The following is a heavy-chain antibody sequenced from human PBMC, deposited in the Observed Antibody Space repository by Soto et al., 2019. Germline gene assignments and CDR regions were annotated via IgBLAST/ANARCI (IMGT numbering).Heavy chain of an antibody. Sequence: VQLQESGPGLVKPSGTLSLTCAVSRDSISSGNWWTWVRQPPGKGLEWLGEIYHSGSTNYNPSLASRVTISVDKSKNQFSLNLNSVTAADTAMYYCARRMAAAGDWYFDLWGRGTLVAVSS. CDR3: ARRMAAAGDWYFDL. V-gene: IGHV4-4*02. CDR1: RDSISSGNW. J-gene: IGHJ2*01. CDR2: IYHSGST. D-gene: IGHD6-13*01.